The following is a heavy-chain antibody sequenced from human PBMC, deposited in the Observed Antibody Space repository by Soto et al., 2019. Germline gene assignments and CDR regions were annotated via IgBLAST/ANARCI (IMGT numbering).Heavy chain of an antibody. CDR1: GFSFSSYG. D-gene: IGHD3-10*01. CDR2: ISGSGDST. Sequence: EVQLLESGGGLVQPGGSLRLSCAASGFSFSSYGMSWVRQAPGKGLEWVSGISGSGDSTRYADSVKGRLTSSRDNSKNTLYLQLTSMRGEDTAVSYCEKEAVRTRSGFNFYYMDVWGKGTTVTVSS. V-gene: IGHV3-23*01. J-gene: IGHJ6*03. CDR3: EKEAVRTRSGFNFYYMDV.